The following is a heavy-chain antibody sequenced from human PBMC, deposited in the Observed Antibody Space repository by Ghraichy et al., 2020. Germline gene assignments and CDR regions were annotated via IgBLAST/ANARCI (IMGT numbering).Heavy chain of an antibody. J-gene: IGHJ4*02. V-gene: IGHV3-30*18. CDR1: GFTFSRYG. CDR2: ISHDGRNK. CDR3: AKGIRFLEWLSAYDY. D-gene: IGHD3-3*01. Sequence: GGSLILSCAASGFTFSRYGIHWVRQAPGKGLEWVAGISHDGRNKDYVDSVRGRFTISRDNSKNTLYLQMNSLKTEDTAVYYCAKGIRFLEWLSAYDYWGQGTLVTVSP.